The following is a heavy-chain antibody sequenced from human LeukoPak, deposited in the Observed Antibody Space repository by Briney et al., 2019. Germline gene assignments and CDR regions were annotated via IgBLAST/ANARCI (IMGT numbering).Heavy chain of an antibody. CDR3: AKVRGTYSSGYFFDY. V-gene: IGHV3-9*01. Sequence: PGRSLRLSCAASGFTFDNYAMHWVRQAPGKGLEWLSIISWNSGYIGYADSVKGRFTISRDNAKKSLDLQMNSLRAEDTAFYYCAKVRGTYSSGYFFDYWGQGTLVTVPS. J-gene: IGHJ4*02. CDR2: ISWNSGYI. D-gene: IGHD6-19*01. CDR1: GFTFDNYA.